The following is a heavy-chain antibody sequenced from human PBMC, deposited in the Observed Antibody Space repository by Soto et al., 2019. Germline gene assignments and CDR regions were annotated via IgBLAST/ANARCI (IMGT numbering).Heavy chain of an antibody. J-gene: IGHJ4*02. CDR2: IYWDDDK. CDR3: AHRFPIGDCSGGSCRRRIYFDY. V-gene: IGHV2-5*02. CDR1: GFSLSTSGVG. D-gene: IGHD2-15*01. Sequence: QITLKESGPTLVKPTQTLTLTCTFSGFSLSTSGVGVGWIRQPPGKALEWLALIYWDDDKRYSPSLKSRLTITKDTSKNPMVITMTYMDPVDTATYYCAHRFPIGDCSGGSCRRRIYFDYWGQGTLVTVSS.